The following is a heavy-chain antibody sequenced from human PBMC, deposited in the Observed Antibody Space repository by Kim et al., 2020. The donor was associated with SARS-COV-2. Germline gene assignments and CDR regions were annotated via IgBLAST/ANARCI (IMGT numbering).Heavy chain of an antibody. CDR3: AGGDYLQGVGN. CDR1: GHTLGGYY. V-gene: IGHV1-2*02. CDR2: INPNSGGT. D-gene: IGHD4-17*01. J-gene: IGHJ4*02. Sequence: ASVKVSCKASGHTLGGYYIHWVRQAPGRGLEWVAWINPNSGGTEYARNFQGRVTLTRDTSISTVYMELRRLTPDDTATYYCAGGDYLQGVGNWGQGTLVT.